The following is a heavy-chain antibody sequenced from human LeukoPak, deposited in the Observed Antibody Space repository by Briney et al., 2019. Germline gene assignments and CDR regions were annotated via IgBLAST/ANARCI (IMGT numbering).Heavy chain of an antibody. J-gene: IGHJ5*02. CDR2: INHSGST. CDR1: GGSFSGYY. D-gene: IGHD6-19*01. Sequence: SETLSLTCAVCGGSFSGYYWSWIRQPPGKGLEWIGEINHSGSTNYNPSLKSRVTISVDTSKNQFSLKLSSVTAADTAVYYCARAKGKWLVYPWGQGTLVTVSS. V-gene: IGHV4-34*01. CDR3: ARAKGKWLVYP.